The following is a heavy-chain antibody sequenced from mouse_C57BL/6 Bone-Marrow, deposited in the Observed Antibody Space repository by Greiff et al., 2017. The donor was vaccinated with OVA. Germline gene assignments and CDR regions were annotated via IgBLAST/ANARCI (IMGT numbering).Heavy chain of an antibody. J-gene: IGHJ4*01. CDR3: ARREPIYAMDD. CDR2: IDPSDSYT. Sequence: QVQLQQPGAELVMPGASVKLSCKASGYTFTSYWMHWVKQRPGQGLEWIGEIDPSDSYTNYNQKFKGKSTLTVDKSSSTAYMQLSSRTSEDSAVYYCARREPIYAMDDWGQGTSVTVSS. CDR1: GYTFTSYW. V-gene: IGHV1-69*01.